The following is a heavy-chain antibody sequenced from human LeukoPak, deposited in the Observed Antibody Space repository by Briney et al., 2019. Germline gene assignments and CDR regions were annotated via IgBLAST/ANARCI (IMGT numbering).Heavy chain of an antibody. CDR3: ARVHYDSSGYYYAWFDP. CDR1: GGSFSGYY. V-gene: IGHV4-34*01. Sequence: PSETLSLTCAVYGGSFSGYYWSWIRQPPGKGLEWIGEINHSGSTNYNPSLKSRVTISVDTSKNQFSLKLSSVTAADTAVYYCARVHYDSSGYYYAWFDPRGQGTLVTVSS. CDR2: INHSGST. D-gene: IGHD3-22*01. J-gene: IGHJ5*02.